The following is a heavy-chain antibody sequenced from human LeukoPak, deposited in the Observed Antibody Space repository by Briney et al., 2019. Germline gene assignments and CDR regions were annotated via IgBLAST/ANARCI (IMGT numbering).Heavy chain of an antibody. V-gene: IGHV3-7*03. Sequence: AGGSLRLSCAASGFTFSNHWMSWVRQAPGKGLEWVANIKHDGSEKYYVDSLKGRFTISRDNAKNSLYLQMNSLRAEDTAVYYCARIAAAGFDCWGQGTLVTVSS. CDR2: IKHDGSEK. CDR3: ARIAAAGFDC. J-gene: IGHJ5*01. D-gene: IGHD6-13*01. CDR1: GFTFSNHW.